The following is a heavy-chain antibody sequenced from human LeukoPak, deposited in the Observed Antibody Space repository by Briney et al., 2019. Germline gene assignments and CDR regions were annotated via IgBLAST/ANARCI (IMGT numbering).Heavy chain of an antibody. CDR3: ARGVLISSSSREHFDY. D-gene: IGHD6-6*01. CDR1: GYMFTDYY. V-gene: IGHV1-69*13. J-gene: IGHJ4*02. CDR2: IIPIFGTA. Sequence: SVKVSCKASGYMFTDYYMHWVRQAPGQGLEWMGGIIPIFGTANYAQKFQGRVTITADESTSTAYMELSSLRSEDTAVYYCARGVLISSSSREHFDYWGQGTLVTVSS.